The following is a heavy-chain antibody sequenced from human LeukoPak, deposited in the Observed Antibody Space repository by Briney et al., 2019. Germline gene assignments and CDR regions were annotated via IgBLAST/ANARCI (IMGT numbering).Heavy chain of an antibody. Sequence: SETLSLTCAVYGGSFSGYYWSWIRQPAGKGLEWIGRIYTSGSTNYNPSLKSRVTISVDTSKNQFSLKLSSVTAADTAVYYCARGGGRLLDMDVWGKGTTVTISS. V-gene: IGHV4-59*10. CDR2: IYTSGST. D-gene: IGHD2-15*01. CDR3: ARGGGRLLDMDV. CDR1: GGSFSGYY. J-gene: IGHJ6*03.